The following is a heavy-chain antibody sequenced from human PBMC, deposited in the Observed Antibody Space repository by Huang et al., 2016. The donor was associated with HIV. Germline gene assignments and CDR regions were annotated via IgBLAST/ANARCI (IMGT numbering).Heavy chain of an antibody. V-gene: IGHV4-34*01. CDR3: ARGQGGYYYYYMDV. CDR1: GGSFSGYY. J-gene: IGHJ6*03. Sequence: QVQLQQWGAGLLRPSETLSLTCAVDGGSFSGYYGTWIRQPPGKGLEWIGEINHSERTNYNPSLKSRVTISVDTSRNQFSLTLTSVTAADTAVYYCARGQGGYYYYYMDVWGKGTTVTVSS. CDR2: INHSERT.